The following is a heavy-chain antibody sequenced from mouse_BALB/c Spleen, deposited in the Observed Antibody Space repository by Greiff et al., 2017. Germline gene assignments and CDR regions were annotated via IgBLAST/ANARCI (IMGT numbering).Heavy chain of an antibody. D-gene: IGHD1-1*01. V-gene: IGHV3-6*02. Sequence: ESGPGLVKPSQSLSLTCSVTGYSITSGYYWNWIRQFPGNKLEWMGYISYDGSNNYNPSLKNRISITRDTSKNQFFLKLNSVTTEDTATYYCARVFITTVVDFDYWGQGTTLTVSS. CDR3: ARVFITTVVDFDY. CDR1: GYSITSGYY. CDR2: ISYDGSN. J-gene: IGHJ2*01.